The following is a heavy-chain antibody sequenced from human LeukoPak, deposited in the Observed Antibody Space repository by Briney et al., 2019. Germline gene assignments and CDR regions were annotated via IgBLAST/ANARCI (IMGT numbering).Heavy chain of an antibody. CDR3: AKDHRYDSSGYPYYFDY. CDR2: IYSGDST. D-gene: IGHD3-22*01. Sequence: PGGSLSLSCATSGFTFSRVEMNGVRQAPGKGLEGAPVIYSGDSTYYADSVKGRFTISRDNSKNTLYLQMNSLRAEDTAVYYCAKDHRYDSSGYPYYFDYWGQGTLVTVSS. CDR1: GFTFSRVE. V-gene: IGHV3-53*01. J-gene: IGHJ4*02.